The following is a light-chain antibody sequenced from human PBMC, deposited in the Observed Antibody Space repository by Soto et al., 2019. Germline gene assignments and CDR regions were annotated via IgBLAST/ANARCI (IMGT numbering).Light chain of an antibody. J-gene: IGKJ5*01. CDR3: RQYNNWPLT. Sequence: EILLTQSPGTLSLSPGERATLSCRASQSVSSSYLAWYQQKPGQAPRLLIYGASSRATGIPDRFSGSGSATDFTLTISRLESEDFAVYYCRQYNNWPLTFGQGTRLEIK. V-gene: IGKV3-20*01. CDR1: QSVSSSY. CDR2: GAS.